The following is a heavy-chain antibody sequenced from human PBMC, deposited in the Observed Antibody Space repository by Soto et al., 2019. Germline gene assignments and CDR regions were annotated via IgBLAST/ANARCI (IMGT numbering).Heavy chain of an antibody. CDR3: ARGTEIYYYDSSGYEWFDP. CDR1: GGTFSSYA. V-gene: IGHV1-69*01. J-gene: IGHJ5*02. D-gene: IGHD3-22*01. CDR2: IIPIFGTA. Sequence: QVQLVQSGAEVKKPGSSVKVSCKASGGTFSSYAISWVRRAPGQGLEWMGGIIPIFGTANYAQKFQGRVTITADESTSTAYMELSSLRSEDTAVYYCARGTEIYYYDSSGYEWFDPWGQGTLVTVSS.